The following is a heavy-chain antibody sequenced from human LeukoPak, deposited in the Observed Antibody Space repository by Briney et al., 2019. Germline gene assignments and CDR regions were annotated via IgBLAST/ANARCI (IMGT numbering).Heavy chain of an antibody. CDR3: ARDFGLTGKVDY. Sequence: GGSLRLSCAASGFTFSRYAMSWVRQAPGKGLESGSAISSNGGSTYYANSVKGRFTISRDNSKNTLYLQMGSLRAEDLAVYYCARDFGLTGKVDYWGQGTLVTVSS. J-gene: IGHJ4*02. D-gene: IGHD1-20*01. CDR1: GFTFSRYA. CDR2: ISSNGGST. V-gene: IGHV3-64*01.